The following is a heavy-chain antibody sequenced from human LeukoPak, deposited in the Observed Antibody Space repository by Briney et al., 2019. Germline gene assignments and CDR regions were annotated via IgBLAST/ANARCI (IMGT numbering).Heavy chain of an antibody. CDR3: ARDGGYSAFDY. CDR2: TSDRGDYT. D-gene: IGHD1-26*01. V-gene: IGHV3-23*01. J-gene: IGHJ4*02. Sequence: GGSLRLSCAASGFTFSSYSMSWVRQAPGKGLEWVLGTSDRGDYTYYADSVKGRFTISRDTSKDSLYLQMNNLRVEDTAVYYCARDGGYSAFDYWGQGTLVTVSS. CDR1: GFTFSSYS.